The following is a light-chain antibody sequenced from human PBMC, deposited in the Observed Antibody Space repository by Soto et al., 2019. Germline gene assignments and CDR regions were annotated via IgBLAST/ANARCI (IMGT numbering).Light chain of an antibody. CDR2: GTT. V-gene: IGLV1-40*01. J-gene: IGLJ1*01. CDR3: HSYDSSLSASG. CDR1: SSNIGAGYD. Sequence: QSVLTQTPSGSGAPGQRVTISCTGRSSNIGAGYDVHWYQHLPGTAPKLLIYGTTNRPSGVPDRFSGYKSGISASLAITGLQAEDEADYYCHSYDSSLSASGFGAGTKVTVL.